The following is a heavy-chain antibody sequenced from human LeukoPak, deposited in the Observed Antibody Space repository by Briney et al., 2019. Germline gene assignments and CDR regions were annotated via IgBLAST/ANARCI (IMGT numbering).Heavy chain of an antibody. CDR3: ARQRYYYDSTGAFDI. CDR1: GYSFTSYW. V-gene: IGHV5-51*01. D-gene: IGHD3-22*01. J-gene: IGHJ3*02. Sequence: GESLKISCKGSGYSFTSYWIGWVRQMPGKGLEWMGIIYPGDSDTRYSPSIQGQVTISADKSISTAYLQWSSLKASDPAMYYCARQRYYYDSTGAFDIWGQGTMVTVSS. CDR2: IYPGDSDT.